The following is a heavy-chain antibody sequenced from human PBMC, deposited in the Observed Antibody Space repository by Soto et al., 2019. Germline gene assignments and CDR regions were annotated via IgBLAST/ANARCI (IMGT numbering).Heavy chain of an antibody. CDR3: ARVIITIFGVVIPPGY. V-gene: IGHV1-18*04. D-gene: IGHD3-3*01. CDR1: GYTFTSYG. Sequence: ASVKVSFKASGYTFTSYGISWLRQAPGQGLEWMGWISAYNGNTNYAQKLQGRVTMTTDTSTSTAYMELRSLRSDDTAVYYCARVIITIFGVVIPPGYWGQGTLVTVSS. CDR2: ISAYNGNT. J-gene: IGHJ4*02.